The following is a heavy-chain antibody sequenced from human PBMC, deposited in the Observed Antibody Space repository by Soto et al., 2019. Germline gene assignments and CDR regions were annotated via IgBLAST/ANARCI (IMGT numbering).Heavy chain of an antibody. CDR1: GFTFSNAW. D-gene: IGHD3-3*01. J-gene: IGHJ6*02. V-gene: IGHV3-15*07. CDR3: TTDIFGVVTYYYGMDV. CDR2: IKSKTDDGTT. Sequence: GGSLRLSCAASGFTFSNAWMNWVRQAPGKGLERVGRIKSKTDDGTTDYAAPVKGRFTISRDDSKNTLYLQMNSLKTEDTAVYYCTTDIFGVVTYYYGMDVWGQGTTVTVSS.